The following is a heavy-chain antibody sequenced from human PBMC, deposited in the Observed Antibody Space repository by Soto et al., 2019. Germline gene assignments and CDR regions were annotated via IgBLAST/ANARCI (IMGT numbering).Heavy chain of an antibody. Sequence: ASVKVSCKVSGYTLTELSMHWVRQAPGKGLEWMGGFDPEDGETIYAQKFQGRVTMTEDTSTDTAYMELSSLRSEDTAVYYFATDSKKCISTSCYQGFDPWGQGTLVTVSS. CDR2: FDPEDGET. CDR3: ATDSKKCISTSCYQGFDP. J-gene: IGHJ5*02. CDR1: GYTLTELS. D-gene: IGHD2-2*01. V-gene: IGHV1-24*01.